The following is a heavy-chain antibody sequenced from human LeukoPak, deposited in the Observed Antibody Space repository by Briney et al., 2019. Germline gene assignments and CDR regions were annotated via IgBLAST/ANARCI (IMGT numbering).Heavy chain of an antibody. J-gene: IGHJ4*02. V-gene: IGHV4-39*01. D-gene: IGHD3-22*01. CDR2: IYYSGST. CDR3: AIRNYYDSSGTDY. CDR1: AGSLSSSSYY. Sequence: SETLSLTCIVSAGSLSSSSYYWGWLREPPGTGLEGIGSIYYSGSTYYNPSLKSRVTISVDTSKNQFSLKLSSVTAADTAVYYCAIRNYYDSSGTDYWGQGTLVTVSS.